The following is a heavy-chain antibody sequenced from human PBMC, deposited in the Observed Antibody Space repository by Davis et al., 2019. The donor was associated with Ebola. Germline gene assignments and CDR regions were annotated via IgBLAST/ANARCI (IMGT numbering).Heavy chain of an antibody. CDR3: AGVWQLVRSRRHFDY. CDR2: IYYSGST. D-gene: IGHD6-13*01. J-gene: IGHJ4*02. Sequence: MPSETLSLTCTVSGGSISSYYWSWIRQPPGKGLEWIGYIYYSGSTNYNPSLKSRVTISVDTSKNQFSLKLSSVTAADTAVYYCAGVWQLVRSRRHFDYWGQGTLVTVSS. CDR1: GGSISSYY. V-gene: IGHV4-59*12.